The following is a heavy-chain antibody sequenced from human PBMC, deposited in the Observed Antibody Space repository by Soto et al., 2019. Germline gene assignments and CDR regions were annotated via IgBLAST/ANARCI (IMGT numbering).Heavy chain of an antibody. D-gene: IGHD5-18*01. Sequence: SVKVSCKASGGTFSSYAISWVRQAPGQGLEWMGGIIPIFGTPNYAQKFQGRVTITADESTSTAYMELSSLRSEDTAVYYCARDWRDTAMVYYYYYGMDVWG. CDR2: IIPIFGTP. J-gene: IGHJ6*02. CDR3: ARDWRDTAMVYYYYYGMDV. V-gene: IGHV1-69*13. CDR1: GGTFSSYA.